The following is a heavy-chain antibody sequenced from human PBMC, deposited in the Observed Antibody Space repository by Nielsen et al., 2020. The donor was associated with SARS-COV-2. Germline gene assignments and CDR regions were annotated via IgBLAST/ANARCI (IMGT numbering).Heavy chain of an antibody. CDR3: ARDYYDSSGYYPGSFDT. Sequence: GESLKISCAASGFTFSDYYMSWIRQAPGKGLEWVSYISNSSSNTNYADSVKGRFTISRDNAKNSLYLQMNSLRAEDTAVYYCARDYYDSSGYYPGSFDTWGQGTLVTVSS. D-gene: IGHD3-22*01. J-gene: IGHJ5*02. CDR2: ISNSSSNT. V-gene: IGHV3-11*06. CDR1: GFTFSDYY.